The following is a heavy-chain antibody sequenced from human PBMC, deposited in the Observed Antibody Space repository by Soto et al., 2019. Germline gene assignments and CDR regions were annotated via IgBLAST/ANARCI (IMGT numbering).Heavy chain of an antibody. CDR3: ARQGFVDIVATIGYYFDY. D-gene: IGHD5-12*01. CDR1: GGSISSKSYY. V-gene: IGHV4-39*01. J-gene: IGHJ4*02. CDR2: IYYTGST. Sequence: SETLSLTCSVSGGSISSKSYYWGWIRQPPGKGLEWIGNIYYTGSTYYKPSLKSRVTISVDKSKNQFSLKLSSVTAADTAVYYCARQGFVDIVATIGYYFDYWGQGTLVTVSS.